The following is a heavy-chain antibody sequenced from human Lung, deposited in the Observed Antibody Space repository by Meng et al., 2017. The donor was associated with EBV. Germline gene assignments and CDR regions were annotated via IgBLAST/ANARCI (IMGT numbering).Heavy chain of an antibody. CDR3: AREYSSSSGLPGP. D-gene: IGHD6-6*01. V-gene: IGHV4-30-4*08. J-gene: IGHJ5*02. CDR2: IYDSGST. Sequence: VKREEAGHGLVKPSQPLSLTCTVSGGPISSGTYYWSWIRQPPGKGLEWIGYIYDSGSTSYNPSLISRVTISVDTSRNQFSLKLTSVTAADTAVYYCAREYSSSSGLPGPWGQGTLVTVSS. CDR1: GGPISSGTYY.